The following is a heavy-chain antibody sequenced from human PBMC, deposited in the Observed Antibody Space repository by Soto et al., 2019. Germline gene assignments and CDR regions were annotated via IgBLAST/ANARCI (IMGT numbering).Heavy chain of an antibody. CDR3: ARLPRIFNNIPY. CDR1: GESFSDSY. D-gene: IGHD1-1*01. V-gene: IGHV4-34*02. Sequence: QVRLQQWGAGLLKPSETLSLNCAVYGESFSDSYWSWVRQPPGKGLEWIAEIDHSGSINYNPSLKSRVTLSLDTSDNRFSLTLRSVTAADTAVYYCARLPRIFNNIPYWGQGTLVAVSS. CDR2: IDHSGSI. J-gene: IGHJ4*02.